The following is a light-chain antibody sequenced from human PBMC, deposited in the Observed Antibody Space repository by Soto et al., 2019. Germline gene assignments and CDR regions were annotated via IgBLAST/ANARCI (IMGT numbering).Light chain of an antibody. CDR3: QHYGGSRT. CDR2: AAS. J-gene: IGKJ1*01. Sequence: EIVLTQSPGTLSLSPGERATLSCRASQSFSSTYLAWYQQRPGQAPRLLIYAASSRAAGIPDRFSGSGSGTDFTLTISRLEPEAFEVYYCQHYGGSRTFGQGTKVEI. V-gene: IGKV3-20*01. CDR1: QSFSSTY.